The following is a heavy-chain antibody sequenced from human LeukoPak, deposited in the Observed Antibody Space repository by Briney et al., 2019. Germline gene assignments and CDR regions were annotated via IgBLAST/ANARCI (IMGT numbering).Heavy chain of an antibody. Sequence: GAPLKISCKGSGYSFTSYWIGWVRQMPGKGMEWMGIIYPGDSATRYSPSFQGQVTIPADKPISTAYLQWSSLKASDTAMYYCARYRYCSVGNCYGPDYWGQGTLVTVS. CDR1: GYSFTSYW. CDR2: IYPGDSAT. CDR3: ARYRYCSVGNCYGPDY. J-gene: IGHJ4*02. V-gene: IGHV5-51*04. D-gene: IGHD2-15*01.